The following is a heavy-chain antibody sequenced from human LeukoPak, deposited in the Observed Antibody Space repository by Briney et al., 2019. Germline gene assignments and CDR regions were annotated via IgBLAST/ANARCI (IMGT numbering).Heavy chain of an antibody. CDR2: ISSSSSYI. CDR3: ARDPNWGSGY. J-gene: IGHJ4*02. V-gene: IGHV3-21*01. D-gene: IGHD7-27*01. Sequence: GGSLRLSCAASGFTFTSYSINRVRQAPGKGLEWVSSISSSSSYIYYADSVKGRFTISRDNAKNSLSLQMHSLRAEDTAVYYCARDPNWGSGYWGQGTLVTVSS. CDR1: GFTFTSYS.